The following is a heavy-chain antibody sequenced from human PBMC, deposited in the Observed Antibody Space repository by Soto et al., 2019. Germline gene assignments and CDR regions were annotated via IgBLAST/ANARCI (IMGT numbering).Heavy chain of an antibody. V-gene: IGHV4-39*07. D-gene: IGHD3-16*01. J-gene: IGHJ4*02. CDR2: IYNSGST. Sequence: PSETLSLTCTVSGGSLSSSSCYWGWIRKPPGKGLEWIGSIYNSGSTYYNPSLKSRVTISVDTSKSQFSLKLSSVTAADTAVYYCARRYGGNFDYWGQGTLVTVSS. CDR3: ARRYGGNFDY. CDR1: GGSLSSSSCY.